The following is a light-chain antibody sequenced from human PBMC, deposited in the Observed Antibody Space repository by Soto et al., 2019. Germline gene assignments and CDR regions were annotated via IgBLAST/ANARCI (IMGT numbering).Light chain of an antibody. CDR2: EVS. V-gene: IGLV2-8*01. CDR1: SSDVGGYNY. CDR3: SSDAGSNNPV. Sequence: QSVLTQPPSASGSPGQSVTISCTGTSSDVGGYNYVSWYQQHPGKAPKLMIYEVSKRHSGVPDRFSGSKSGNTASLTVSGLQAEDEADYYCSSDAGSNNPVFGGGTKLTVL. J-gene: IGLJ2*01.